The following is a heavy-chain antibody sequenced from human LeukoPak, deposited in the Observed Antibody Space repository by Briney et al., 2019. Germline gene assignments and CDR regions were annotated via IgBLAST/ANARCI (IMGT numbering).Heavy chain of an antibody. D-gene: IGHD1-26*01. CDR3: ARDGPRGATHLDAFDI. Sequence: GRSLRLSCAASGFIFTDYAMHWVRQPPGKGLEWVALVSYDGRNENYADSVKGRFTISRDTSKSTLYLQLNSLRGEDTAVYYCARDGPRGATHLDAFDIWGQGTMVTVSS. CDR1: GFIFTDYA. J-gene: IGHJ3*02. V-gene: IGHV3-30*04. CDR2: VSYDGRNE.